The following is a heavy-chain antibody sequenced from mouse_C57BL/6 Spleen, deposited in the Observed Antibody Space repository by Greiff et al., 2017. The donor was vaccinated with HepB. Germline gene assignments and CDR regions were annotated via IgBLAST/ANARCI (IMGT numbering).Heavy chain of an antibody. CDR3: ARDYGSSPRYFDV. CDR2: ISSGSSTI. V-gene: IGHV5-17*01. J-gene: IGHJ1*03. D-gene: IGHD1-1*01. CDR1: GFTFSDYG. Sequence: DVMLVESGGGLVKPGGSLKLSCAASGFTFSDYGMHWVRQAPEKGLEWVAYISSGSSTIYYADTVKGRFTISRDNAKNTLFLQMTSLRSEDTAMYYCARDYGSSPRYFDVWGTGTTVTVSS.